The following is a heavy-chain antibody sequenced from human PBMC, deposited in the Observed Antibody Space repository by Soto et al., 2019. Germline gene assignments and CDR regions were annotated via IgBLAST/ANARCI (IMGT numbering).Heavy chain of an antibody. D-gene: IGHD2-2*01. V-gene: IGHV3-11*04. J-gene: IGHJ4*02. CDR2: ISSSSSTM. CDR3: EREGIVVVPADV. Sequence: GGSLRHSCAASGFTFSDYSMSCVRQAPGKGLEWVSYISSSSSTMYYADSVKGRFTISRDNAKNSLYLQMNGLRAKDTAVYYCEREGIVVVPADVWGQGTLVTVSS. CDR1: GFTFSDYS.